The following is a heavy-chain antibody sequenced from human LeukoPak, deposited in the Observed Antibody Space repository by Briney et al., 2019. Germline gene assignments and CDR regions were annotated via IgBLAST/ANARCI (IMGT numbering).Heavy chain of an antibody. CDR1: GFTFSCSG. CDR3: ASNYYDSSGYSIDY. CDR2: IGYDGSNK. V-gene: IGHV3-33*01. J-gene: IGHJ4*02. Sequence: GGLLRPSCAASGFTFSCSGMHGVRQAPGKVLECVAVIGYDGSNKYYADSVKGRFTISRDNSKNTLYLQMNSLRAEDTAVYYCASNYYDSSGYSIDYWGQGTLVTVSS. D-gene: IGHD3-22*01.